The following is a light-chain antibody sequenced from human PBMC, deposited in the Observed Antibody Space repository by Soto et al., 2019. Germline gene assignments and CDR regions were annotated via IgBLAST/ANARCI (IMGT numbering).Light chain of an antibody. Sequence: EIVLTQSPGTLSLSPGERATLSCRASQSITRSLLAWYQQKRGQAPRLIIYGAASRATGIPERFSGRASGTDFTLTISSLEPEDFALYYCHQYGVSPWTFGRGTK. CDR1: QSITRSL. V-gene: IGKV3-20*01. J-gene: IGKJ1*01. CDR2: GAA. CDR3: HQYGVSPWT.